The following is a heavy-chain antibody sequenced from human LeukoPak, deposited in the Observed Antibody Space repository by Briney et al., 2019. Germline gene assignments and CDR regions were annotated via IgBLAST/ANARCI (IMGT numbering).Heavy chain of an antibody. Sequence: SQTLSLTCAISGDSVSSNSAAWNWIRQSPSRGLEWLGRTYYRSKWYNDYALSVNSRITINPDTSKNHFSLRLNSMTLEDTAVYYCARGVLGGAATAGFDSWGQGTLVTVSS. CDR2: TYYRSKWYN. V-gene: IGHV6-1*01. D-gene: IGHD1-26*01. CDR1: GDSVSSNSAA. J-gene: IGHJ4*02. CDR3: ARGVLGGAATAGFDS.